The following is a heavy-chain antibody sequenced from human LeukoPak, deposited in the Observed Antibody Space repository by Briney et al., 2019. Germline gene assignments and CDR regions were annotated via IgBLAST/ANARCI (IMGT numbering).Heavy chain of an antibody. Sequence: ASVKVSCKAFGYTFTSNYMHWVRQAPGQGPEWMGVISPSGGSTTYAQKFQGRVTLTRDMSTSTDYLELSSLRSEDTAVYYCARAGWSIYYYYMDVWGKGTTVTISS. D-gene: IGHD6-19*01. CDR2: ISPSGGST. CDR3: ARAGWSIYYYYMDV. CDR1: GYTFTSNY. V-gene: IGHV1-46*01. J-gene: IGHJ6*03.